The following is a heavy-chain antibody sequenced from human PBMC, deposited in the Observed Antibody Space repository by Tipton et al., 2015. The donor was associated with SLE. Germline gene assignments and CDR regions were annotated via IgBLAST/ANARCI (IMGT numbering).Heavy chain of an antibody. Sequence: TLSLTCTVSGGSISSGGYYWSWIRQHPGKGLEWIGYIYYSGSTYYNPSLKSRISISVDASKSQFSLKLSSVTAADTAVYYCATREADWYFDLWGRGTLVTVSS. CDR3: ATREADWYFDL. D-gene: IGHD5-24*01. V-gene: IGHV4-31*03. CDR2: IYYSGST. CDR1: GGSISSGGYY. J-gene: IGHJ2*01.